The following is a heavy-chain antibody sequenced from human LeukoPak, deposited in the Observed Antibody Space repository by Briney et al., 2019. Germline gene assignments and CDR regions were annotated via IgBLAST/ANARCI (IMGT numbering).Heavy chain of an antibody. CDR3: ARSPTADAFDI. J-gene: IGHJ3*02. CDR1: GYTFTGYY. CDR2: INPNTGGS. Sequence: GASVKVSCKASGYTFTGYYMHWVRQAPGQGLERMGRINPNTGGSDSAQRFQGRVTMTRDTPITTAYMELSRLRSDDTAVYYCARSPTADAFDIWGQGTMVTVSS. V-gene: IGHV1-2*06.